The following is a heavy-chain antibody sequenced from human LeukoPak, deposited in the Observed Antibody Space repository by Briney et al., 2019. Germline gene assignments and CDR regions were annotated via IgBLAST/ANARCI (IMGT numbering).Heavy chain of an antibody. CDR3: ARGSRELYYFDY. V-gene: IGHV4-59*01. J-gene: IGHJ4*02. D-gene: IGHD1-7*01. Sequence: SETLSLTCTVSGGSISSYYWSWIRQPPGKGLEWIGYIYYSGSTKYNPSLKRRVTISVDASKTQFSLKLNSVAAADTAVYYCARGSRELYYFDYWGQGTLVTVSS. CDR2: IYYSGST. CDR1: GGSISSYY.